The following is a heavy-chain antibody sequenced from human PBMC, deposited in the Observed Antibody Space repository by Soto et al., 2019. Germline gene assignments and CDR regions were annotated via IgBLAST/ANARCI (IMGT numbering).Heavy chain of an antibody. CDR3: ARSVTP. CDR1: GASISSYY. J-gene: IGHJ5*02. CDR2: FYQSGTT. V-gene: IGHV4-59*12. Sequence: PSETLSLTCTVSGASISSYYWSWIRQSPGGGLVLIVFFYQSGTTFYNPSFKIRVTLSGDTSKNLFSLILSSVTAADTAVYYCARSVTPWGQGTQVTVSS. D-gene: IGHD3-10*01.